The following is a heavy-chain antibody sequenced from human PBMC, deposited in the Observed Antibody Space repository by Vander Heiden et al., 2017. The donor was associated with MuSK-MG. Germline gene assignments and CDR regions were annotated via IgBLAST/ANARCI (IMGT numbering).Heavy chain of an antibody. CDR1: GFTFSSYG. Sequence: QVQLVEAGGGVVQPGWSLRLSCAASGFTFSSYGMHWVRQAPGKGLEWVAVISYDGSNKYYADAVKGRFTISRDNSKNTLYLQMNSLRAEDTAVYYCANHPQSSVTSFDYWGQGTLVTVSS. J-gene: IGHJ4*02. V-gene: IGHV3-30*18. CDR2: ISYDGSNK. D-gene: IGHD4-4*01. CDR3: ANHPQSSVTSFDY.